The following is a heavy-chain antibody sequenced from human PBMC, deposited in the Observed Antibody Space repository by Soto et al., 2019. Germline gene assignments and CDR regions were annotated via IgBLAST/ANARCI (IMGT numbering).Heavy chain of an antibody. J-gene: IGHJ4*02. Sequence: SETLSLTCTVSGGSISSYYWSWIRQPPGKGLEWIGYIYYSGSTNYNPSLKSRVTISVDTSKNQFSLKLSSVTAADTAVYYCAREVIAEDDHPFDYWGQGTLVTVSS. CDR2: IYYSGST. CDR1: GGSISSYY. CDR3: AREVIAEDDHPFDY. D-gene: IGHD6-13*01. V-gene: IGHV4-59*01.